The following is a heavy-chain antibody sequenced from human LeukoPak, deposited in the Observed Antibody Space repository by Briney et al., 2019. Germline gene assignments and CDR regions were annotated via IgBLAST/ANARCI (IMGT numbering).Heavy chain of an antibody. V-gene: IGHV4-59*01. CDR1: GGYISSYY. D-gene: IGHD1-14*01. CDR3: ARVPNAPKIEPNWFDP. CDR2: INYSGST. J-gene: IGHJ5*02. Sequence: PSETLSLTCSVSGGYISSYYWSWIRQPPGKGLEWIGIINYSGSTKYNPSLKSRVSISVDTSKNQFSVSRPSVTVADTAVYFCARVPNAPKIEPNWFDPWGQGTLVTASS.